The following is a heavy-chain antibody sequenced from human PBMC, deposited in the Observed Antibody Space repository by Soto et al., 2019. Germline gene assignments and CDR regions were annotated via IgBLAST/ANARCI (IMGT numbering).Heavy chain of an antibody. CDR1: GGSISTYY. V-gene: IGHV4-59*01. J-gene: IGHJ4*02. Sequence: PSETLALTCTVPGGSISTYYWSWIRQPPGGTLEGIGYIYASGATTYNPSLESRVAMSVDMPNNEFSLELTSLTAADTAVYYSPRSHSFDGSIYHYYFDFWGQGTLVTVSS. D-gene: IGHD3-10*01. CDR2: IYASGAT. CDR3: PRSHSFDGSIYHYYFDF.